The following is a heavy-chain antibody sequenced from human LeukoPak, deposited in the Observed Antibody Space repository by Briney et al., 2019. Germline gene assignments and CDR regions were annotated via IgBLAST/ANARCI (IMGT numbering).Heavy chain of an antibody. D-gene: IGHD3-22*01. V-gene: IGHV4-39*07. CDR1: GGSISSSSYY. Sequence: PSESLSLTCTVSGGSISSSSYYWGWIRQPPGKGLEWIGSIYYSGSTYYNPSLKSRVTISVDTSKNQFSLKLSSVTAADTAVYYCATPQLSITMIAAWGQGTLVTVSS. CDR2: IYYSGST. CDR3: ATPQLSITMIAA. J-gene: IGHJ5*02.